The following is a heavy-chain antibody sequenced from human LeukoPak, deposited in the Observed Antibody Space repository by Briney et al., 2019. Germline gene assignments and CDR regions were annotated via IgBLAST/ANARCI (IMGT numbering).Heavy chain of an antibody. Sequence: ASVKVSCKASGGTFSSYAISWVRQAPGQGLEWMGGIIPIFGTANYAQKFQGRVTITADESTSTAYMELSSLRSEDTAMYYCARVVAAAATLDYYYGMDVWGQGTTVTVSS. D-gene: IGHD6-13*01. J-gene: IGHJ6*02. CDR1: GGTFSSYA. CDR2: IIPIFGTA. CDR3: ARVVAAAATLDYYYGMDV. V-gene: IGHV1-69*01.